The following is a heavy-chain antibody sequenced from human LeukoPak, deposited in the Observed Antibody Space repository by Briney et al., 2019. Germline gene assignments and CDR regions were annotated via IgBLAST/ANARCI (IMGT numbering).Heavy chain of an antibody. CDR2: ISWNSGSI. V-gene: IGHV3-9*01. J-gene: IGHJ6*03. D-gene: IGHD3-22*01. Sequence: PGGSLRLSCAASGFTFDDYTMHWVRQAPGKGLEWVSGISWNSGSIGYADSVKGRFTISRDNAKNSLFLQMNSLRAEDTALYYCAKDVSSSGYFDYMDVWGKGTTVTISS. CDR3: AKDVSSSGYFDYMDV. CDR1: GFTFDDYT.